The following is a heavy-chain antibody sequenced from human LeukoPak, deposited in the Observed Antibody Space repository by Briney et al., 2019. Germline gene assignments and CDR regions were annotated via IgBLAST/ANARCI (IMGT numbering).Heavy chain of an antibody. CDR1: RFTFSSFE. V-gene: IGHV3-48*03. Sequence: PGGSLRLSCAASRFTFSSFEMNWVSQAPGKGLEWVSYISTSGRTVFYADSVKGRFTISRDNAKNSLYLQMSSLRAEDTALYYCARESPSCGSDCNDYWGQGTLVTVSS. CDR2: ISTSGRTV. J-gene: IGHJ4*02. D-gene: IGHD2-21*02. CDR3: ARESPSCGSDCNDY.